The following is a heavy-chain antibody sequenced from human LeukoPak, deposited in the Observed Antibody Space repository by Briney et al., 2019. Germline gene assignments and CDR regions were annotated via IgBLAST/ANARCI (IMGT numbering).Heavy chain of an antibody. J-gene: IGHJ6*02. CDR2: INPSGGST. Sequence: ASVKVSCKASGYTFTSYYMHWVRQVPGQGLEWMGIINPSGGSTSHAQKFQGRVTMTRDTSTSTVYMELSSLKSEDTAVYYCARDPAEYSSGWYDPYYHGMDVWGQGTTVTVSS. D-gene: IGHD6-19*01. V-gene: IGHV1-46*01. CDR1: GYTFTSYY. CDR3: ARDPAEYSSGWYDPYYHGMDV.